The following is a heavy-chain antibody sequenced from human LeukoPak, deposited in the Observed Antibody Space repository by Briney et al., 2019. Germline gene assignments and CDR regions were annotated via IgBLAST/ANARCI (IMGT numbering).Heavy chain of an antibody. CDR1: GGTFSRYT. CDR2: INPSGGST. CDR3: ARDRAGFDP. Sequence: ASVKVSCKASGGTFSRYTISWVRQAPGQGLEWMGIINPSGGSTSYAQKFQGRVTMTRDTSTSTVYMELSSLRSEDTAVYYCARDRAGFDPWGQGTLVTVSS. V-gene: IGHV1-46*01. J-gene: IGHJ5*02.